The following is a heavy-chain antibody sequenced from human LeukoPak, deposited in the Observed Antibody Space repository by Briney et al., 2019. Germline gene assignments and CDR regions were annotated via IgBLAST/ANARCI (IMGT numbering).Heavy chain of an antibody. D-gene: IGHD2-2*01. Sequence: SETLSLTCTVSGGSISSGDYYWSWIRQPPGKGLEWIGYIYYSGSTYYNPSLKSRVTISVDTSKNQFSLKLSSVTAADTAVYYCAGGYCSSTSCYHGAFDIWGQETMVTVSS. CDR2: IYYSGST. CDR3: AGGYCSSTSCYHGAFDI. CDR1: GGSISSGDYY. J-gene: IGHJ3*02. V-gene: IGHV4-30-4*08.